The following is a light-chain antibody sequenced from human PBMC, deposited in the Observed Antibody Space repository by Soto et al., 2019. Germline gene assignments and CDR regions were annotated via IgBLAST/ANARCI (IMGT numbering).Light chain of an antibody. CDR2: GAS. J-gene: IGKJ3*01. V-gene: IGKV1-27*01. CDR1: QGISNF. Sequence: DIQMTQSPSSLSASVGDRVTVTCRASQGISNFLAWYQQKPGKVPKVLIYGASTLQSGVASRFSGSGFGTEFTLTISSLQTEDVATYYCQKYSSAPFTFGPGTKVDIK. CDR3: QKYSSAPFT.